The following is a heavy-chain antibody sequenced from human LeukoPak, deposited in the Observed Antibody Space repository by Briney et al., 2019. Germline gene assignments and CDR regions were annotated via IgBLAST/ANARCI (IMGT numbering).Heavy chain of an antibody. Sequence: PGGSLRLSCAASGFTFSNYYMSWIRQAPGKGLEWVSYISSSGSTINYADSVKGRFTISRDNAKNSLYLQMNSLRAEDTAVYYCAGDWRGYSLRTDAFDIWGQGTMVTVSS. CDR1: GFTFSNYY. D-gene: IGHD3-3*01. CDR2: ISSSGSTI. CDR3: AGDWRGYSLRTDAFDI. J-gene: IGHJ3*02. V-gene: IGHV3-11*01.